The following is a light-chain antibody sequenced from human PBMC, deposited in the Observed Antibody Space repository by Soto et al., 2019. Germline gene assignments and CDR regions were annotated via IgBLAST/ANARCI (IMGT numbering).Light chain of an antibody. CDR2: TAS. V-gene: IGKV1-39*01. CDR1: QSVTTY. J-gene: IGKJ5*01. CDR3: QQTYTSPPT. Sequence: DIQMTQSPSSLSASVGDRVTITCRASQSVTTYLNWYQQKPGKAPNLLIYTASSLQSGVPSRFSGSGSGTDFALTISGLQPDDFATYYCQQTYTSPPTFGQGTRLEI.